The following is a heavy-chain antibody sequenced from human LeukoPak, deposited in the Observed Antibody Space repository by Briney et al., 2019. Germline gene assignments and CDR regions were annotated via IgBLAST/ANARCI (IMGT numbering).Heavy chain of an antibody. CDR2: IYDSGST. J-gene: IGHJ4*02. D-gene: IGHD1-26*01. V-gene: IGHV4-30-4*01. Sequence: PSETLSLTCIVSGGSISSGDYYWSWIRQPPGKGLEWIGYIYDSGSTLFNPSLKSRVTMSLNTSKNQFSLKLSSVTAADTAVYYCARERNTRPLLFYFDYWGQGTLVTVSS. CDR1: GGSISSGDYY. CDR3: ARERNTRPLLFYFDY.